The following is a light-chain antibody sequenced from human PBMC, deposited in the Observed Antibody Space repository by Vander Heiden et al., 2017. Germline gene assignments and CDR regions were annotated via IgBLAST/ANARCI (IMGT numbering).Light chain of an antibody. CDR1: SSNIGRTT. V-gene: IGLV1-44*01. CDR2: DNN. J-gene: IGLJ3*02. CDR3: AAWDDSLTGWV. Sequence: QPVLTRPPSGSGSPGQRITIPWSGTSSNIGRTTVNGYQHLPGTAPKFLIYDNNQRPSGIPDRFSGSKSGTSASLAISGLQSEDEADYYCAAWDDSLTGWVFGGGTKLTVL.